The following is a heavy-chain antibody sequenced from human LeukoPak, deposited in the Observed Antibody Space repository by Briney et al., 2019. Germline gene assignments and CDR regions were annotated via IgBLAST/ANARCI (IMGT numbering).Heavy chain of an antibody. CDR2: ISSSGSII. J-gene: IGHJ5*02. CDR3: ARSAYDILTGYYRGGNWFDP. CDR1: GFTFSSYE. Sequence: GGSLRLSCAASGFTFSSYEMNWVRQAPGKGLEWVSYISSSGSIIYYADSVKGRFTISRDNAKNSLYLQTNSLRAEDTAVYYCARSAYDILTGYYRGGNWFDPWGQGTLVTVSS. V-gene: IGHV3-48*03. D-gene: IGHD3-9*01.